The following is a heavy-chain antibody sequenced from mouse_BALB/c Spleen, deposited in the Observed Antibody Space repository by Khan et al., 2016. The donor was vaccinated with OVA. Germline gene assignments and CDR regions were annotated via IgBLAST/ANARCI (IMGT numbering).Heavy chain of an antibody. J-gene: IGHJ3*01. D-gene: IGHD2-2*01. CDR3: TRSGYGSFAY. Sequence: QVQLQQSGAELVKPGASVKLSCKASGYTFTSYYMYWVKQRPGQGLEWIGEINPNNGGTNFNEKFKSKATLTVDKSSSTAFMQLRSLTSEDSAFYYCTRSGYGSFAYWGQGTLVIVSA. CDR1: GYTFTSYY. CDR2: INPNNGGT. V-gene: IGHV1S81*02.